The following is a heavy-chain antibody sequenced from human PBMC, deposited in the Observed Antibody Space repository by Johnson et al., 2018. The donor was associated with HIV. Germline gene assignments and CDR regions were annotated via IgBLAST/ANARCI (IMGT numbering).Heavy chain of an antibody. CDR3: AKDLPDLHCYYDSSGPTLDDAFDI. CDR2: IRYDGSNK. J-gene: IGHJ3*02. V-gene: IGHV3-30*02. CDR1: GFTFSSYG. Sequence: QVQLVESGGGVVQPGGSLRLSCAASGFTFSSYGMHWVRQAPGKGLEWVAFIRYDGSNKYYADSVKGRFTISRDNSKNTLYLQMNSLRAEDTAVYYCAKDLPDLHCYYDSSGPTLDDAFDIWGQGTMVTVSS. D-gene: IGHD3-22*01.